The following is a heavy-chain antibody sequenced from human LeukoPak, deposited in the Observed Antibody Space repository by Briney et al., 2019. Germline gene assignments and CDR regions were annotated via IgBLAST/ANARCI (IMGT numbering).Heavy chain of an antibody. V-gene: IGHV3-7*05. CDR1: GFSLSKYW. J-gene: IGHJ4*02. CDR2: IKQDGSER. Sequence: WGSLSLNCAASGFSLSKYWMNWVRQAPGKGLEWVANIKQDGSERYYVDSVKGRFTISRDNAKQLLSLQMNSLRGDDTAVYYCGREWQGMRLFDYWGRGTLVTVAS. D-gene: IGHD3-22*01. CDR3: GREWQGMRLFDY.